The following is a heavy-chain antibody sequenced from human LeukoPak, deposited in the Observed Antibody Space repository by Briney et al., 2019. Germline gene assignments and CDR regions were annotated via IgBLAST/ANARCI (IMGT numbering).Heavy chain of an antibody. D-gene: IGHD2-15*01. CDR1: GYTFTSYG. J-gene: IGHJ5*02. CDR3: ARGAICSGGSCYSSHTGWFDP. Sequence: ASVKVSCKASGYTFTSYGISWVRQAPGQGLEWMGWISAYNGNTNYAQKLQGRVTMTTDTSTSTAYMELRSLRSDNTAVYYCARGAICSGGSCYSSHTGWFDPWGQGTLVTVSS. V-gene: IGHV1-18*04. CDR2: ISAYNGNT.